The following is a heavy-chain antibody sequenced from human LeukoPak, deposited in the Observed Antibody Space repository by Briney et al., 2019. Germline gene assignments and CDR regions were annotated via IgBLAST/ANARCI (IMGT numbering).Heavy chain of an antibody. V-gene: IGHV1-18*01. D-gene: IGHD5-18*01. Sequence: GASVKVSFKASGYTFTSCGISWVRQAPGQGLEWMGWISAYNGNTNSAQKLQGRVTMTTDTSTSTAYMELRSLRSDDTAVYYRARDRDTTTGTAYYYYYGMDVWGQGTTVTVSS. CDR1: GYTFTSCG. J-gene: IGHJ6*02. CDR3: ARDRDTTTGTAYYYYYGMDV. CDR2: ISAYNGNT.